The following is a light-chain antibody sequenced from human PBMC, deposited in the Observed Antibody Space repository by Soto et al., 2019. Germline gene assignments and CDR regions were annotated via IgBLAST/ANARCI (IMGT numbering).Light chain of an antibody. CDR2: GAF. J-gene: IGKJ1*01. CDR3: QQYGSSPVA. Sequence: EMVMTPSPVTLSVSPGERFTLSCRSSQSVSSNLAWYQQKPGQAPSLLIYGAFTRATGIPARFSGGGSGTDFTLTISRLEPEDFAVYYCQQYGSSPVAFGQGTKVDNK. V-gene: IGKV3-20*01. CDR1: QSVSSN.